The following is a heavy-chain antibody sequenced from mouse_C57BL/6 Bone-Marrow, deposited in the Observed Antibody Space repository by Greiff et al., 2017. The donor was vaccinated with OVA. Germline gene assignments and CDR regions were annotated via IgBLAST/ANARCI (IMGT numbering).Heavy chain of an antibody. Sequence: QVQLQQPGAELVKPGASVKLSCKASGYTFTSYWMQWVKQRPGQGLEWIGEIDPSDSYTNYNQKFKGKATLTVDTSSSTAYMQLSSLTSEDSAVYYCARDGNYGYYFDYWGQGTTLTGSS. D-gene: IGHD2-1*01. V-gene: IGHV1-50*01. CDR1: GYTFTSYW. CDR3: ARDGNYGYYFDY. J-gene: IGHJ2*01. CDR2: IDPSDSYT.